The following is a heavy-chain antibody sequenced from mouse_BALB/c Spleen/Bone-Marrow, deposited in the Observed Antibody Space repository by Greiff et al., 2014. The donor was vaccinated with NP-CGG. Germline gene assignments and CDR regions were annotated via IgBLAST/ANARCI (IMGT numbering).Heavy chain of an antibody. V-gene: IGHV3-1*02. J-gene: IGHJ3*01. CDR2: IHYSGTT. D-gene: IGHD1-2*01. CDR3: AREARTTARFAY. Sequence: QLKESGPVLGKTSQSLLLTCTVTAYSIPSGYGWDWVRQFSGKKIGWMGYIHYSGTTHYNPSLKSRISITRDTSKNQFFLQLNYVTTEDTATYNCAREARTTARFAYWGQGTLVTVSA. CDR1: AYSIPSGYG.